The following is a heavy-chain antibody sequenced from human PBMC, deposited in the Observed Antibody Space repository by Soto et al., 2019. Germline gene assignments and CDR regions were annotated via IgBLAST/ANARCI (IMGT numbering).Heavy chain of an antibody. J-gene: IGHJ4*02. CDR2: INPASGST. Sequence: QVQLVQPGAEVKKPGASVKLSCRTSVYTFTHYYIHWVRQAPGQGLEWLAIINPASGSTNYAQDFQGRGTLTMDTSTTTVYMEQSGLRAEDTTLFYCARDLAAGDHWGQGTLVTVSS. V-gene: IGHV1-46*01. CDR3: ARDLAAGDH. D-gene: IGHD6-13*01. CDR1: VYTFTHYY.